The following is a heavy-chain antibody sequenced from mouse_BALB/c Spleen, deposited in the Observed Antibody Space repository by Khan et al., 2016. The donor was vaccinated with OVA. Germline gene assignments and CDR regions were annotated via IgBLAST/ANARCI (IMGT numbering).Heavy chain of an antibody. J-gene: IGHJ3*01. Sequence: VQLKESGPGLVKPSQSLSLTCTVTGYSFTSDYAWNWIRHFPGNKLEWMCYISYSGSTSYTPSLKCRISITRDTSKNQLFLQLTSGTTEDTATYDCARGRAYWGQGTLVTVSA. V-gene: IGHV3-2*02. CDR3: ARGRAY. CDR1: GYSFTSDYA. D-gene: IGHD3-3*01. CDR2: ISYSGST.